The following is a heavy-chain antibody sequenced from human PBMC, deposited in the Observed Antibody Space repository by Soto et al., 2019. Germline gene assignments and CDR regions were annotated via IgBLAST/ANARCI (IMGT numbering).Heavy chain of an antibody. CDR1: GLTYRSYV. J-gene: IGHJ4*03. CDR3: ARATLDYDFWRSCLLPRKGC. D-gene: IGHD3-3*01. V-gene: IGHV3-30*03. CDR2: ISYDGTNK. Sequence: GGTLPLSFSACGLTYRSYVQHWVRQAPGKGMEWMAVISYDGTNKYYADSVKGRFTISRDNSKTTLNRQMNSLKDEDTAVYYCARATLDYDFWRSCLLPRKGCWRQETRGTVSS.